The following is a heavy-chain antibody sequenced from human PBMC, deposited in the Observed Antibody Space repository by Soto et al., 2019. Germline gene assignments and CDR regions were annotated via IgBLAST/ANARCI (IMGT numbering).Heavy chain of an antibody. Sequence: SCKASGYTFTGYYMHWVRQAPGQGLEWMGWINPTSSSTIYYADSVKGQFTISRDNAKNSLYLQMNSLRAEDTAVYFCARDYGDFAFDYWGQGTLVTVSS. V-gene: IGHV3-48*01. D-gene: IGHD4-17*01. CDR2: INPTSSSTI. CDR1: GYTFTGYY. J-gene: IGHJ4*02. CDR3: ARDYGDFAFDY.